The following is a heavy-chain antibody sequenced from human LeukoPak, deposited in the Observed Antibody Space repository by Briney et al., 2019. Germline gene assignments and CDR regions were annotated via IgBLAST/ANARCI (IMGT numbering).Heavy chain of an antibody. CDR2: INPNSGGT. V-gene: IGHV1-2*02. CDR3: ATDRTKSINWNSPLNWFDP. Sequence: ASVKVSCKASEYTLSGHNMHWVRQAPGQGLEWMGWINPNSGGTIYVQNFRGRVTMTRDTSGTTVYMDLSSLRSDDTAVYYCATDRTKSINWNSPLNWFDPWGQGTLVTVPS. D-gene: IGHD1-7*01. J-gene: IGHJ5*02. CDR1: EYTLSGHN.